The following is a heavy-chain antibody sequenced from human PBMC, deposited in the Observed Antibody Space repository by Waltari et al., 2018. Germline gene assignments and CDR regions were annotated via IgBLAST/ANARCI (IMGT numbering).Heavy chain of an antibody. D-gene: IGHD3-16*01. CDR3: ARDVTGYYYFDL. V-gene: IGHV3-53*01. Sequence: EVQLVESGGGLIQPGGSLRLSCAASGFTVSTTYMNWVRQGPGKGLEWVAVRGRDGTHYADSVKGRFTISRDNSKNTVYLQMNTLRAEDTALYYCARDVTGYYYFDLWGRGTLVTVSS. J-gene: IGHJ2*01. CDR2: RGRDGT. CDR1: GFTVSTTY.